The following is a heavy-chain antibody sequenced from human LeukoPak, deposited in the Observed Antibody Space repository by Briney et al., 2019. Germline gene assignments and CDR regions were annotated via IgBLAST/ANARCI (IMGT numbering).Heavy chain of an antibody. CDR1: GGSFSGYY. CDR2: INHSGST. Sequence: TSETLSLTCAVYGGSFSGYYWSWIRQPPGKGLEWIGEINHSGSTNYNPSLKSRVTISVDTSKNQFSLKLSSVTAADTAVYYCARDRGDGYDYFWDYWGQGTLVTVSS. V-gene: IGHV4-34*01. D-gene: IGHD5-12*01. CDR3: ARDRGDGYDYFWDY. J-gene: IGHJ4*02.